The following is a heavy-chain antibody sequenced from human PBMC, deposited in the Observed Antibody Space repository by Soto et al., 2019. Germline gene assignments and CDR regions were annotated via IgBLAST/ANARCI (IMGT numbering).Heavy chain of an antibody. V-gene: IGHV3-23*01. Sequence: GGSLRISCAASGFSFAGYALTWVRLAPGKGLEWVASISGGGGSTYYADSVKGRFSISRDNSNRMVYLQMGSLTAGDTAVYYCAKTETFNGYYNAFDFWRQRTRVTVTS. CDR2: ISGGGGST. D-gene: IGHD3-9*01. J-gene: IGHJ4*02. CDR3: AKTETFNGYYNAFDF. CDR1: GFSFAGYA.